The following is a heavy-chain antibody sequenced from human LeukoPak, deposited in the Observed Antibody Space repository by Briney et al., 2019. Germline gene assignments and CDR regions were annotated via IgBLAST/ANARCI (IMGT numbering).Heavy chain of an antibody. Sequence: PSETLSLTCTVSGGSIISYYWSWIRQPPGKGLEWIGYIYYSGSTNYNPSLKSRVTISVDTSKNQFSLKLSSVTAADTAVYYCARGSYGSGSYLSWGQGTLVTVSS. J-gene: IGHJ5*02. V-gene: IGHV4-59*01. CDR1: GGSIISYY. CDR3: ARGSYGSGSYLS. CDR2: IYYSGST. D-gene: IGHD3-10*01.